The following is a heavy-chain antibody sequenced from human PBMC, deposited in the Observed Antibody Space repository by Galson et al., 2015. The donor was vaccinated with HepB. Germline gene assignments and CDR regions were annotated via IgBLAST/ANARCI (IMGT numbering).Heavy chain of an antibody. Sequence: SLRLSCAASEFTFSSYWMNWVRQAPGKGLEWVANINPDGSEKYYVASLKGRFTISRDNAKNSLYLQMDSLRADDTAVYYCARRTSLVRGIITKPDYYYGMDVWGQGTTVTVAS. CDR1: EFTFSSYW. CDR3: ARRTSLVRGIITKPDYYYGMDV. J-gene: IGHJ6*02. D-gene: IGHD3-10*01. V-gene: IGHV3-7*03. CDR2: INPDGSEK.